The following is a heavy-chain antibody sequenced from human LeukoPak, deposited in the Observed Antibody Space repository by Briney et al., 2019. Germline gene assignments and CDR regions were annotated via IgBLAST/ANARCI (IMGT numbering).Heavy chain of an antibody. D-gene: IGHD3-10*01. CDR2: ISYDGSNK. CDR1: GFTFSSYG. Sequence: PGGSLRLSCAASGFTFSSYGMHWVRQAPGKGLEWVAVISYDGSNKYYADSVKGRFTISRDNSKNTLYLQMNSLKSEDTAVYYCSTYGSGRKFDYWGQGTLVTVSS. V-gene: IGHV3-30*03. J-gene: IGHJ4*02. CDR3: STYGSGRKFDY.